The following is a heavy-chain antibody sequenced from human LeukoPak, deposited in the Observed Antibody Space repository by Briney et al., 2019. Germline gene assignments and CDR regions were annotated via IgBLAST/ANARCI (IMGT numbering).Heavy chain of an antibody. CDR3: ARDDSSGWYLFDY. J-gene: IGHJ4*02. CDR1: GYTFSNHA. CDR2: INTGNGNT. V-gene: IGHV1-3*04. D-gene: IGHD6-19*01. Sequence: EASVKVSCKASGYTFSNHAMHWVRQAPGQRLEWMGWINTGNGNTKYSQKFQGRITITRDTSASTAYMELRSLRSEDTAVYYCARDDSSGWYLFDYWGQGTLVTVSS.